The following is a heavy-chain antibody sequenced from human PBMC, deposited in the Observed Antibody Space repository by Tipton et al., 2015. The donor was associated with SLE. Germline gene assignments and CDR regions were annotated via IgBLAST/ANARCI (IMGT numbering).Heavy chain of an antibody. Sequence: TLSLTCAVYGGSFSGDYWSCIRQPPGKGLEWIGEISHSGSTKYNPSLKSRVTISVDTSKNQFSLKLSSVTAADTAVYYCARGLGTYSSGWRYYYYYMDVWGKGTTVTVSS. D-gene: IGHD6-19*01. J-gene: IGHJ6*03. V-gene: IGHV4-34*01. CDR3: ARGLGTYSSGWRYYYYYMDV. CDR2: ISHSGST. CDR1: GGSFSGDY.